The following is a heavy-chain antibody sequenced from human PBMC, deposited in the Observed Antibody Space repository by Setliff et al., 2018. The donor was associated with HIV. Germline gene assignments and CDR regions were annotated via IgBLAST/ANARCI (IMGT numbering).Heavy chain of an antibody. CDR1: GFTFSTYW. D-gene: IGHD1-26*01. CDR2: INSDGTST. V-gene: IGHV3-74*01. Sequence: HPVGSLRLSCAASGFTFSTYWMHWVRQAPGKGLVWVSRINSDGTSTTYADSVKGRFTISRDNAKNTLYLQMNSLRAEDTAVYYCTTWQGYSGSSRAFDYWGQGRLVTVSS. CDR3: TTWQGYSGSSRAFDY. J-gene: IGHJ4*02.